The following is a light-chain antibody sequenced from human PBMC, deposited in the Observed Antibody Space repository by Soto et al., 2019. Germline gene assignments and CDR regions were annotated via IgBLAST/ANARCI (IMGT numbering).Light chain of an antibody. J-gene: IGLJ2*01. CDR3: SSYTSSSTSYVV. CDR2: DIG. CDR1: SSDVGGYNY. Sequence: QSALTQPASVSGSPGQSITISCTGTSSDVGGYNYVSWYQQHPGKAPKLIIYDIGNRPSGVSNRFSGSKSGNTASLTISGLQAEDKSDYYCSSYTSSSTSYVVFGGGTKLTVL. V-gene: IGLV2-14*01.